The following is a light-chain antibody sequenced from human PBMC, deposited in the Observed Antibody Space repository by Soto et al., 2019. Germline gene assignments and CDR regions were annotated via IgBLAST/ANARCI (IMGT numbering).Light chain of an antibody. V-gene: IGLV2-14*01. J-gene: IGLJ2*01. CDR3: SSYTSSSTVV. CDR1: SSDVGGYKY. Sequence: QSALTQPASVSGSPGQSITISCTGTSSDVGGYKYVSWYQQHPGKAPKVMIYEVSNRPSGVSNRFSGSKSGNTASLTISGLQAEVEADYYCSSYTSSSTVVFGGGTQLTVL. CDR2: EVS.